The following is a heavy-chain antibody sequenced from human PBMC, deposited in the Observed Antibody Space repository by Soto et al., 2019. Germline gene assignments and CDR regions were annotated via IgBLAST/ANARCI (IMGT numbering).Heavy chain of an antibody. CDR2: ISSSSSYI. CDR1: GFTFSSYS. CDR3: ARDAPVELRVPNSMDV. Sequence: GGSLRLSCAASGFTFSSYSMNWVRQAPGKGLEWVSSISSSSSYIYYADSVKGRFTISRDNAKNSLYLQMNSLRAADTAVYYCARDAPVELRVPNSMDVWGQGTTVTVSS. D-gene: IGHD3-16*01. J-gene: IGHJ6*02. V-gene: IGHV3-21*04.